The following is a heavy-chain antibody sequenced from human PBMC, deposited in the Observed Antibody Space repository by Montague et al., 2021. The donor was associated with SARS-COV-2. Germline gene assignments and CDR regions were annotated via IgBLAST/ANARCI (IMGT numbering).Heavy chain of an antibody. CDR3: ARVRDSSGHDY. J-gene: IGHJ4*02. V-gene: IGHV4-30-4*01. D-gene: IGHD3-22*01. CDR2: IFYSGRA. Sequence: IFYSGRAYYRPSLESRSTISIDTSTNQFSLRLTSVTAADTAVYYCARVRDSSGHDYWCQGTLVTVSS.